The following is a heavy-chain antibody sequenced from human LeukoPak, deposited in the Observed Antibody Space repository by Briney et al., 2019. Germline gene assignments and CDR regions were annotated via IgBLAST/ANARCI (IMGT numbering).Heavy chain of an antibody. Sequence: GGSLRLSCAASGFTFSSNWIHWVRQVPGKGLVWVSRISPDGTSTTYADSVKGRFTISRDNAKNTLYLQMDTLRAEDTAVYYCVYSGNFRFDYWGQGTLVTVSS. V-gene: IGHV3-74*01. CDR1: GFTFSSNW. CDR2: ISPDGTST. CDR3: VYSGNFRFDY. J-gene: IGHJ4*02. D-gene: IGHD1-26*01.